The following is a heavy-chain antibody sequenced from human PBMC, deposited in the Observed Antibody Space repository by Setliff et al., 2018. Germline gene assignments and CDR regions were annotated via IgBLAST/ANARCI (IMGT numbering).Heavy chain of an antibody. CDR1: GYTFTSYA. D-gene: IGHD5-12*01. Sequence: ASVKVSCKASGYTFTSYAMHWVRQAPGQRLEWMGWINAGNGNTKYSQKFQGRVTITRDTSASTAYMELSSLRSEDTAVYYCARDPTLYSAFPGYGMDVWGQRTTVTVSS. CDR3: ARDPTLYSAFPGYGMDV. CDR2: INAGNGNT. V-gene: IGHV1-3*01. J-gene: IGHJ6*02.